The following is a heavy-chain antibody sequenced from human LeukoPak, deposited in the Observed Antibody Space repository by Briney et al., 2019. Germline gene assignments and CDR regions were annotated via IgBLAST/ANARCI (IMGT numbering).Heavy chain of an antibody. V-gene: IGHV1-18*01. CDR1: GYTFTSYG. J-gene: IGHJ4*02. D-gene: IGHD2-2*01. CDR2: ISAYNGNT. CDR3: ARDRVIVVVPAAIGVGDY. Sequence: ASVKVSCKASGYTFTSYGISWVRQAPGQGLEWMGWISAYNGNTNYAQKLQGRVTMTTDTSTSTAYMELRSLRSDDTAVYYCARDRVIVVVPAAIGVGDYWGQGTLVTVSS.